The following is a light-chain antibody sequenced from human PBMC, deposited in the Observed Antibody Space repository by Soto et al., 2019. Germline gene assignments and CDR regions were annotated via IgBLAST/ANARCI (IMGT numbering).Light chain of an antibody. V-gene: IGKV3-20*01. CDR1: QSVSSSY. J-gene: IGKJ1*01. CDR2: GAS. Sequence: EIVLTQSPGTLSLSPGERATLSCRASQSVSSSYLAWYQQKPDQAPRLLIYGASSRATGIPDRFSGSGSGTDLTLTISRLEPEDFAVYYCQQYGSSPRTFGQGTNVEIK. CDR3: QQYGSSPRT.